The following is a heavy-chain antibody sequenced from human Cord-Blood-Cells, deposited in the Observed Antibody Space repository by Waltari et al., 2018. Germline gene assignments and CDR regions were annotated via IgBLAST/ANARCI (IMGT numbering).Heavy chain of an antibody. J-gene: IGHJ5*02. D-gene: IGHD3-10*01. V-gene: IGHV4-34*01. CDR1: GGSFSGYY. Sequence: QVQLQQWGAGLLKPSETLSLTCAVYGGSFSGYYWSWIRQPPGKGLEWIGEINHSGSNTYNPSLKSRVTISVDTSKNQFSLKLSSVTAADTAVDYCARVIYGSGSYSDWFDPWGQGTLVTVSS. CDR3: ARVIYGSGSYSDWFDP. CDR2: INHSGSN.